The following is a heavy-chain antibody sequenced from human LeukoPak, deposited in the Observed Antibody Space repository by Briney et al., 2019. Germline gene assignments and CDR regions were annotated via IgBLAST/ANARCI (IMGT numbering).Heavy chain of an antibody. CDR1: GGSISTSSDY. J-gene: IGHJ4*02. V-gene: IGHV4-39*07. CDR2: IYYSGST. CDR3: ARDPSGGYCSGGSCYSSGFDY. Sequence: SETLSLTCTVSGGSISTSSDYWGWVRQPPGKGLEWIGSIYYSGSTYYNPSLRSRATVSVDTSKNQFSLKLSSVTAADTAVYYCARDPSGGYCSGGSCYSSGFDYWGQGTLVTVSS. D-gene: IGHD2-15*01.